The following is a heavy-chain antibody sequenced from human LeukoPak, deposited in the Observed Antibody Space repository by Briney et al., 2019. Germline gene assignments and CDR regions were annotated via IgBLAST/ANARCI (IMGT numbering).Heavy chain of an antibody. V-gene: IGHV4-39*01. CDR3: ARGGDYGDYPLPGYFDY. CDR1: GFTFSSSE. CDR2: IYYSGST. Sequence: GSLRLSCAASGFTFSSSEMNWVRQPPGKGLEWIGSIYYSGSTYYNPSLKSRVTISVDTSNNQFSLKLSSVTAADTAVYYCARGGDYGDYPLPGYFDYWGQGTLVTVSS. J-gene: IGHJ4*02. D-gene: IGHD4-17*01.